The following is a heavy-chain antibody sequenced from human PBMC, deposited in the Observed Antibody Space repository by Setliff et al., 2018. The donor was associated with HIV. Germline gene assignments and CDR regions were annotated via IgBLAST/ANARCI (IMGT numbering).Heavy chain of an antibody. CDR2: IYHSGNT. J-gene: IGHJ3*01. Sequence: SETLSLTCIVSGASISSDTWSWIRQPPGKGLEWIASIYHSGNTYYMPSLQSRVTISVDTSKNQFSLRLTSVTAADTAVYYCARAPPGIQNDAFDVWGQGTMVTVSS. CDR1: GASISSDT. V-gene: IGHV4-4*08. CDR3: ARAPPGIQNDAFDV.